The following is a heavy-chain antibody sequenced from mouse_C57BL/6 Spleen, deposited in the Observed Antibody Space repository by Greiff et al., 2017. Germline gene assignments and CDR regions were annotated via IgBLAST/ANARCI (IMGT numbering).Heavy chain of an antibody. V-gene: IGHV1-80*01. CDR3: ARELGGDPGFAY. D-gene: IGHD3-3*01. CDR2: MYPGDGDT. J-gene: IGHJ3*01. CDR1: GYAFSSYW. Sequence: QVQLQQSGAELVKPGASVKISCKASGYAFSSYWMNWVKQRPGKSLEWIGQMYPGDGDTNYNGKFKGKATRTADKSSSTAYMQLSSLTSEDSAVYFCARELGGDPGFAYWGQGTLVTVSA.